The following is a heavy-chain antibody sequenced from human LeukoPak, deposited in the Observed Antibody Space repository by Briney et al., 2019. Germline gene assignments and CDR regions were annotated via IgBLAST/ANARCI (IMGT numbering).Heavy chain of an antibody. CDR3: ARGVVGATAFAY. CDR2: IYASGSI. Sequence: SETLFLTCTVSGGSISGYTWSWIRQPAGKGLEWIGRIYASGSINYTPSLQGRVTMSVDKSRGQFFLMVHSVTAADTAVYYCARGVVGATAFAYWGQGTVVTASS. V-gene: IGHV4-4*07. J-gene: IGHJ4*02. D-gene: IGHD1-26*01. CDR1: GGSISGYT.